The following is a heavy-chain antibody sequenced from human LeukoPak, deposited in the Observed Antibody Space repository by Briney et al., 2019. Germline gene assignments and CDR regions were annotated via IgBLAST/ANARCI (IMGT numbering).Heavy chain of an antibody. CDR2: INAGNGNT. V-gene: IGHV1-3*01. Sequence: ASVKVSCTASGYTFTSYAMHWVRQAPGQRLEWMGRINAGNGNTKYSQKFQGRVTITRDTSASTAYMELSSLRSEDTAVYYCARSTADSTDNYYYGMDVWGQGTTVTVSS. CDR1: GYTFTSYA. J-gene: IGHJ6*02. CDR3: ARSTADSTDNYYYGMDV. D-gene: IGHD2-15*01.